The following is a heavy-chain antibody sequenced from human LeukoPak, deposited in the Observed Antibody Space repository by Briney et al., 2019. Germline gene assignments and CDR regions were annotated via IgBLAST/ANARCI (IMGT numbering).Heavy chain of an antibody. CDR2: IYHSGST. CDR1: GGSISSGGYY. V-gene: IGHV4-30-2*01. CDR3: ARESQYSSSWYYFDY. Sequence: SETLSLTCTVSGGSISSGGYYWSWIRQPPGKGLEWIGYIYHSGSTYYNPSLKSRVTISVDRSKNQFSLKLSSVTAADTAVYYCARESQYSSSWYYFDYWGQGTLVTVSS. J-gene: IGHJ4*02. D-gene: IGHD6-13*01.